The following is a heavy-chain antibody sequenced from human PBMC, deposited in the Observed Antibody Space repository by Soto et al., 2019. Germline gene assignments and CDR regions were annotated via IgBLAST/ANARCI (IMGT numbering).Heavy chain of an antibody. CDR2: ISYDGSNK. CDR3: ASPLYCSSTSCYFISLFGMDV. D-gene: IGHD2-2*01. V-gene: IGHV3-30-3*01. Sequence: VQLVESGGGVVQPGRSLRLSCAASGFTFSSYAMHWVRQAPGKGLEWVAVISYDGSNKYYADSVKGRFTISRDNSKNTLYLQMNSLRAEDTAVYYCASPLYCSSTSCYFISLFGMDVWGQGTTVTVSS. J-gene: IGHJ6*02. CDR1: GFTFSSYA.